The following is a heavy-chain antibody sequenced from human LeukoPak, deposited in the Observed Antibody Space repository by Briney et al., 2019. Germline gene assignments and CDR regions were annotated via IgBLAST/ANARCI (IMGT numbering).Heavy chain of an antibody. CDR2: INNDGSST. CDR3: VIGGTYGSGS. Sequence: GGSLRLSCAASGFTFANTWMHWVRQAPGKGLVWVSIINNDGSSTNYEDSVKGRFTISRDNAKNTLYLQMNGLRDEDTAVYYCVIGGTYGSGSWGQGTLVTVSS. D-gene: IGHD3-10*01. J-gene: IGHJ4*02. CDR1: GFTFANTW. V-gene: IGHV3-74*01.